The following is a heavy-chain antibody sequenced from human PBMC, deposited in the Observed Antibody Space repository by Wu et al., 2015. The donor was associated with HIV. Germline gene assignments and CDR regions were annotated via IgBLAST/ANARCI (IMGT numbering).Heavy chain of an antibody. D-gene: IGHD3-9*01. CDR3: ARVQFDPDYYTYFDL. Sequence: QAQLVQSGPEAKRPGASVNVSCKASYMLTSYPIGWVRQAPSQRLEWMGWMNPKNGYIKAAQRFEGRIALSTNNSAHTAYMELRSLTSDDTAIYFCARVQFDPDYYTYFDLWGQGTLVTVSS. V-gene: IGHV1-18*01. CDR1: YMLTSYP. J-gene: IGHJ2*01. CDR2: MNPKNGYI.